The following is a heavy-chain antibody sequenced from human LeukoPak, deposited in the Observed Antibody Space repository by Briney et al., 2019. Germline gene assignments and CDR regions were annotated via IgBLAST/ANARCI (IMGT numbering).Heavy chain of an antibody. D-gene: IGHD3-10*01. Sequence: GASVKVSCKASGYTFTSYYMHWVRQAPGQGLEWMGIINPSGGSTSYAQKFQGRVTMTRDTSTSTVYMELSSLRSGDTAVYYCARSRGQNWFDPWGQGTLVTVSS. CDR3: ARSRGQNWFDP. CDR2: INPSGGST. J-gene: IGHJ5*02. V-gene: IGHV1-46*01. CDR1: GYTFTSYY.